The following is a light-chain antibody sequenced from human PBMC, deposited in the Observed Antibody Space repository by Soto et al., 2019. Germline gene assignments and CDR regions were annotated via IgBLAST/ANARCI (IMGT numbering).Light chain of an antibody. Sequence: PGERATLSCRASPGVPSSYLAWYQQKPGQAPRLLIYDASTRATGIPDRFSGSGSGTDFTLTISRLEPEDLAVYYCQQYGSSPLTFGGGTKVEIK. V-gene: IGKV3-20*01. CDR3: QQYGSSPLT. CDR2: DAS. J-gene: IGKJ4*01. CDR1: PGVPSSY.